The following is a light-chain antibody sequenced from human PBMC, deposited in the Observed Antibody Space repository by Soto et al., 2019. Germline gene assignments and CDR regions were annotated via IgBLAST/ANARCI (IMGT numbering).Light chain of an antibody. J-gene: IGKJ1*01. CDR1: QTISSR. V-gene: IGKV1-5*03. CDR2: KAS. CDR3: QHYNSYSEA. Sequence: DIQITQSPSTLSGSVGDRFTITCVAIQTISSRLSWYQQKPGKAPKLLIYKASTLKSGVPSRFSGSGSGTQFTLTISSLQPDDFATYHCQHYNSYSEAFGQGHK.